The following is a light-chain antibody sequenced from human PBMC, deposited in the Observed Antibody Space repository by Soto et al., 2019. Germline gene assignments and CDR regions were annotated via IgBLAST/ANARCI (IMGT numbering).Light chain of an antibody. J-gene: IGLJ1*01. CDR2: GNT. CDR1: SSNIGAGFD. CDR3: QSYDISLRGNV. V-gene: IGLV1-40*01. Sequence: QSVLTQPPSVSGAPGQRVIMPCTGSSSNIGAGFDVHWYQQLPGSAPTLLIYGNTNRPTGVPDRFSGSKGGTSASLTITGLQADDEADYYCQSYDISLRGNVFGPGTKLTVL.